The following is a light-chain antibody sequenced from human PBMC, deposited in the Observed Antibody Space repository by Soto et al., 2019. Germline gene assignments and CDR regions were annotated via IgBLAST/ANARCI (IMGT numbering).Light chain of an antibody. CDR1: QSVDSTY. V-gene: IGKV3-20*01. CDR3: QQYGGTFLT. J-gene: IGKJ5*01. CDR2: SAS. Sequence: ELVLPQSPGTLSLSPGERATLFCRASQSVDSTYLAWYQQKPGQAPRLLIYSASSRATGVPDRFSGSGSGTDFTLTISRLEPEDVAVYYCQQYGGTFLTFGQGTRLEIK.